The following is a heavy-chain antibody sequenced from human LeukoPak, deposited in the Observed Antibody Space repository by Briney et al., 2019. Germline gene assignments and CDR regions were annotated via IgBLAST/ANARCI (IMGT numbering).Heavy chain of an antibody. V-gene: IGHV1-2*02. J-gene: IGHJ4*02. D-gene: IGHD4-17*01. Sequence: ASVKVSCKASGYTFTGYYMHWVRQAPGQGLEWMGWINPHSGGTNYALKFQGRVTMTRDTSISTAYMDLSRLRFDDTAVYYCARPAAYYGEPEMTFDYWGQGTLVTVSS. CDR3: ARPAAYYGEPEMTFDY. CDR2: INPHSGGT. CDR1: GYTFTGYY.